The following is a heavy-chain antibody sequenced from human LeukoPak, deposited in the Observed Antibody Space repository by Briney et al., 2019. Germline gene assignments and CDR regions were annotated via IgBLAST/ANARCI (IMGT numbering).Heavy chain of an antibody. J-gene: IGHJ5*02. V-gene: IGHV4-59*01. CDR1: GGSISSYY. CDR2: IYYSGST. CDR3: ARGDYDILTGYSTNWFDP. D-gene: IGHD3-9*01. Sequence: SETLSLTCTVSGGSISSYYWSWIRQPPGKGLEWIGYIYYSGSTNYNPSLKSRVTISVDTSKNQFSLKLSSVTAEDTAVYYCARGDYDILTGYSTNWFDPWGQGTLVTVPS.